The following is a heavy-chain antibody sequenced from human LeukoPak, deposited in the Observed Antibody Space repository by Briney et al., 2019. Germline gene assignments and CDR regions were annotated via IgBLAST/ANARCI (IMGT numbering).Heavy chain of an antibody. CDR1: GFTFSDHY. Sequence: GGSLRLSCAASGFTFSDHYIDWVRQAPGKGLEWVSSISSSSNYIYSTDSVKGRFTISRDNAWNSLSLQMNSLRAEDTAVYYCARFYGDYYGYHDYWGQGTLVTVSS. CDR2: ISSSSNYI. CDR3: ARFYGDYYGYHDY. D-gene: IGHD4-17*01. V-gene: IGHV3-21*01. J-gene: IGHJ4*02.